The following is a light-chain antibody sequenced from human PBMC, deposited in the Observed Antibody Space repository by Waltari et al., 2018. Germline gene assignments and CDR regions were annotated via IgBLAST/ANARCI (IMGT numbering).Light chain of an antibody. CDR3: CSYAGSSTFVVV. Sequence: QSALTQPASVSGSPGQSITISCPGTSRDVGSYNLVSWYQQHPGKAPKLMIYEVRKRPSGVSNRFSGSKSGNTASLTISGLQAEDEADYYCCSYAGSSTFVVVFGGGTKLTVL. V-gene: IGLV2-23*02. CDR2: EVR. CDR1: SRDVGSYNL. J-gene: IGLJ2*01.